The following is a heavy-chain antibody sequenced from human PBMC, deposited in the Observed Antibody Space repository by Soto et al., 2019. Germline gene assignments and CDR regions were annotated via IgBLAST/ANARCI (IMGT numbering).Heavy chain of an antibody. CDR1: GYSFTSYW. D-gene: IGHD3-3*01. CDR3: ARIFAELLEWSLVGAFDI. Sequence: PGESLKISCKGSGYSFTSYWIGWVRQMPGKGLEWMGIIYPGDSDTRYSPSFQGQVTISADKSISTAYLQWSSLKASDTAMYYCARIFAELLEWSLVGAFDIWGQGTMVTVSS. J-gene: IGHJ3*02. V-gene: IGHV5-51*01. CDR2: IYPGDSDT.